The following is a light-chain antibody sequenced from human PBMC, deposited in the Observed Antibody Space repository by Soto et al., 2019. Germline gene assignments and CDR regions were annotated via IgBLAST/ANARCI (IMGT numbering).Light chain of an antibody. CDR3: SSFASSNTWV. V-gene: IGLV2-8*01. CDR1: SSDVGAYNY. J-gene: IGLJ7*01. CDR2: EVT. Sequence: QSVLTQPPSGSGSPGQSVTISCTGTSSDVGAYNYVSWYQQHAGKAPKLVIYEVTKRPSGVPDRFSGSKSANTASLTVSGLQAEDEADYYCSSFASSNTWVFGGGTQLTVL.